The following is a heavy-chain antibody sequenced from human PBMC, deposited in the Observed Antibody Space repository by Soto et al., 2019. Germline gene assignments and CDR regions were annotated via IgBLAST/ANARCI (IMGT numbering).Heavy chain of an antibody. Sequence: SETLSLTCTVSGVSISSYYWSWIRQPPGKGLEWIGHIYYSGTTNYNPSLKSRVTISVDTSKNQVSLKLSSITAADTAVYYCARDQPSSGWYWEFDYWGQGTLVTVSS. D-gene: IGHD6-19*01. CDR2: IYYSGTT. CDR1: GVSISSYY. J-gene: IGHJ4*02. V-gene: IGHV4-59*01. CDR3: ARDQPSSGWYWEFDY.